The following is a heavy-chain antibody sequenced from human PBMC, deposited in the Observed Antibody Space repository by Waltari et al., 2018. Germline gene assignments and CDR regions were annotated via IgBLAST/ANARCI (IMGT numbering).Heavy chain of an antibody. CDR3: AADPSRLYDWYFDL. D-gene: IGHD2-2*01. Sequence: QVQLQESGPGLVKPSQTLSLTCTVSGGSISSGSYYWSWIRQPAGKGLEWIGRIYTRGSTNYNPSLKSRFTISVDTSKNQFSLKLSSVTAADTAVYYCAADPSRLYDWYFDLWGRGTLVTVSS. V-gene: IGHV4-61*02. J-gene: IGHJ2*01. CDR2: IYTRGST. CDR1: GGSISSGSYY.